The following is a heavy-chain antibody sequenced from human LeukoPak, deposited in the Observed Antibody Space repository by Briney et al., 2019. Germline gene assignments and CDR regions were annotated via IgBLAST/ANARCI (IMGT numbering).Heavy chain of an antibody. CDR2: IGTAGDT. CDR3: ARGIRTVTTFDAFDI. CDR1: GVTFSSYD. J-gene: IGHJ3*02. Sequence: TGGSLRLSCAASGVTFSSYDMHWVRQATGKGLEWVSAIGTAGDTYYPGSVKGRFTISRENAKNSLYLQMNSLRAGDTAVYYCARGIRTVTTFDAFDIWGQGTMVTVSS. V-gene: IGHV3-13*01. D-gene: IGHD4-17*01.